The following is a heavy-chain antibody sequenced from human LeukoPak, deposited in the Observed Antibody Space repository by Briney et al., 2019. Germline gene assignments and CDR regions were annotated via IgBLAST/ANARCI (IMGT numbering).Heavy chain of an antibody. Sequence: GASVKVSCKAYGYTFTSYAMHWVRQAPGQRLEWMGWINAGNGNTKYSQKFQGRVTITRDTSASTAYMELSSLRSEDTAVYYCATYCSHTSCYTGGGFQHWGQGTLVTVSS. D-gene: IGHD2-2*02. CDR3: ATYCSHTSCYTGGGFQH. J-gene: IGHJ1*01. V-gene: IGHV1-3*01. CDR1: GYTFTSYA. CDR2: INAGNGNT.